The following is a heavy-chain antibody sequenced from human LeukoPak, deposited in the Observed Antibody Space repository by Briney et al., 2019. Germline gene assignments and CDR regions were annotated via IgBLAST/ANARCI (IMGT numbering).Heavy chain of an antibody. Sequence: GASVEVSCKASGYTFTSYGISWVRQAPGQGLEWMGWISAYNGNTNYAQKLQGRVTMTTDTSTSTAYMELRSLRSDDTAVYYCARDIGNYDSSGYSTPRTVDYWGQGTLVTVSS. CDR1: GYTFTSYG. D-gene: IGHD3-22*01. CDR3: ARDIGNYDSSGYSTPRTVDY. V-gene: IGHV1-18*01. CDR2: ISAYNGNT. J-gene: IGHJ4*02.